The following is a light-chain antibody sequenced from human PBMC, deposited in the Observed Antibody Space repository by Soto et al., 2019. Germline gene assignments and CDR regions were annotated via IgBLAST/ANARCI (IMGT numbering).Light chain of an antibody. CDR2: ETS. CDR3: QHYNNWPFT. V-gene: IGKV3-11*01. CDR1: QSVNNY. Sequence: DIVLTQSPATLSLSPGERATLSCRASQSVNNYLAWYQQKPGQAPRLLIYETSNRAPGIPARFSGSGSGTDFTLTISSLEPEDFAVYYCQHYNNWPFTFGQGTKLEIK. J-gene: IGKJ2*01.